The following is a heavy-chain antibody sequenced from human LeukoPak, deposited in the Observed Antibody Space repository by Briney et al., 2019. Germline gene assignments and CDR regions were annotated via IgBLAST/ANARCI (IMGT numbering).Heavy chain of an antibody. CDR2: ISGNGGST. D-gene: IGHD3-10*01. Sequence: GGSLRLSCTTSGFTFSSYAMSWVRQAPGKGLQWVSAISGNGGSTYYADSVKGRFTISRDNSKNTLYLQMNSLRAEDTAIYYCGKDSSPTYYYRSGDYWGQGTLVTVSS. CDR3: GKDSSPTYYYRSGDY. J-gene: IGHJ4*02. CDR1: GFTFSSYA. V-gene: IGHV3-23*01.